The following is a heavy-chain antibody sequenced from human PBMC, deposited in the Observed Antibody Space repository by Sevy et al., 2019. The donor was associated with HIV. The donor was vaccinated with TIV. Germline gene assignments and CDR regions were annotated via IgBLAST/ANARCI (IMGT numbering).Heavy chain of an antibody. CDR3: AGEGNKVGRIAARPGWFDP. V-gene: IGHV1-18*01. Sequence: ASVNVSCKASGYTFTSYGISWVRQAPGQGLEWMGWISAYNGNTNYAQKLQGRVTMTKDTSTSTAYMELRSLRSDDTAVYYCAGEGNKVGRIAARPGWFDPWGQGTLVTVSS. J-gene: IGHJ5*02. CDR1: GYTFTSYG. D-gene: IGHD6-6*01. CDR2: ISAYNGNT.